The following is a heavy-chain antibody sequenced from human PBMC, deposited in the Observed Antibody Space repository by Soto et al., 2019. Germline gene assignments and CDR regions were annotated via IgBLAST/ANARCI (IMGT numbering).Heavy chain of an antibody. J-gene: IGHJ6*02. Sequence: GGSLRLSRAASGFTFDTYWMNWVRQAPGKGPEWLSGINSDGTISSYADSVKGRFTISRDNARNTLSLQMNSLRADDTAVYYCARLSGDHSAFFSYGMDAWGQGTTVTVSS. CDR3: ARLSGDHSAFFSYGMDA. V-gene: IGHV3-74*01. CDR2: INSDGTIS. CDR1: GFTFDTYW. D-gene: IGHD2-21*01.